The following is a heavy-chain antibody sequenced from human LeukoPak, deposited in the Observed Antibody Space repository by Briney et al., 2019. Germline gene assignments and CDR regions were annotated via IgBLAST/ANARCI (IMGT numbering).Heavy chain of an antibody. J-gene: IGHJ4*02. D-gene: IGHD3-22*01. CDR1: GGSISSSSYY. V-gene: IGHV4-39*01. CDR2: IYYSGST. Sequence: PSETLSLTCTVSGGSISSSSYYWGWIRQPPGKGLEWIGSIYYSGSTYYNPSLKSRVPISVDTSKNQFSLKLSSVIAADTAVYYCASPGARGYDSSGYYPFDYWGQGTLVTVSS. CDR3: ASPGARGYDSSGYYPFDY.